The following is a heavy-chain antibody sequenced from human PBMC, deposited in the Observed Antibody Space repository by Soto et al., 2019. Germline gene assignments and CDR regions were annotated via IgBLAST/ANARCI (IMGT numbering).Heavy chain of an antibody. D-gene: IGHD6-6*01. CDR3: AKARGLVGSSWYYGMDV. Sequence: PGGSLRLSCAASGSTFSNHAMSWVRQAPGKGLEWVSAMSGNRDSTYYADSVKGRFTISRDNSKNTLYLQMNSLRAEDTAVYYCAKARGLVGSSWYYGMDVWGQGATVTVSS. V-gene: IGHV3-23*01. CDR2: MSGNRDST. J-gene: IGHJ6*02. CDR1: GSTFSNHA.